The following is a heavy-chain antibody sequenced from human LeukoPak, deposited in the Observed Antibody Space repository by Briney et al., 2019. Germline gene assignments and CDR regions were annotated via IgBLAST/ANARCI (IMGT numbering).Heavy chain of an antibody. Sequence: GGSLRLSCAASGFTFTTYWMAWVRQAPGTGLEWVANINQDGSEKYYVDSVKGRFTTSRDNAKNSLYMQMNSLRAEDTAVYYCGLYSSSQTAMDVWGQGTAVTVSS. CDR1: GFTFTTYW. CDR2: INQDGSEK. V-gene: IGHV3-7*01. J-gene: IGHJ6*02. CDR3: GLYSSSQTAMDV. D-gene: IGHD2-2*01.